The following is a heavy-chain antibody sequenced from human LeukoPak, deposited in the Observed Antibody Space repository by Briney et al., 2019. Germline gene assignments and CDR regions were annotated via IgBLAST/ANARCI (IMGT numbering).Heavy chain of an antibody. Sequence: SETLSLTCAVYGGSFSGYYWSWIRQPPGKGLEWIGEINHSGSTNYNPSLKSRVTISVDTSKNQFSLKLSSVTAADTAVYYCARASANYYYGSGSYYNSWGQGTLVTVSS. D-gene: IGHD3-10*01. V-gene: IGHV4-34*01. CDR1: GGSFSGYY. CDR3: ARASANYYYGSGSYYNS. J-gene: IGHJ4*02. CDR2: INHSGST.